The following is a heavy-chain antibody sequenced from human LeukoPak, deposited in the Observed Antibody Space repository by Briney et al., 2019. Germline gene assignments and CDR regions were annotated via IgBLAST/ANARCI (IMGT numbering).Heavy chain of an antibody. V-gene: IGHV4-61*01. D-gene: IGHD1-26*01. CDR3: ARSGPEVGATYPAEYFQH. CDR2: IYYSGST. CDR1: GGSVSSGSYY. J-gene: IGHJ1*01. Sequence: SETLSLTCTVSGGSVSSGSYYWSWIRQPPGKGLEWIGYIYYSGSTNYNPSLKSRVTISVDTSKDQFSLKLSSVTAADTAVYYCARSGPEVGATYPAEYFQHWGQGTLVTVSS.